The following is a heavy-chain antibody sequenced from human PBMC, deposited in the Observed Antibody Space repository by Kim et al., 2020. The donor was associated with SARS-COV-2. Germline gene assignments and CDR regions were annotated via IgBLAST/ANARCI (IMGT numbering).Heavy chain of an antibody. CDR3: ARENYYDSSGYYYRTKLDY. Sequence: RITIYRDNAKNSLYLQMNSLRAEDTAVYYCARENYYDSSGYYYRTKLDYWGQGTLVTVSS. J-gene: IGHJ4*02. D-gene: IGHD3-22*01. V-gene: IGHV3-11*06.